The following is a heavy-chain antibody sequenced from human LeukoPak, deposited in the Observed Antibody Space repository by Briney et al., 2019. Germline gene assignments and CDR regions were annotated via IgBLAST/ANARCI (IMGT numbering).Heavy chain of an antibody. Sequence: GGSLRLSCLASGFTLSGYTMNWVRQAPGKGLEWVASISSSSVSINYADSVKGRFTISRDNAKNSLYLEMNSLRAEDTAVYYCARPQLGMDYSYYMDLWGNGTMVTVSS. CDR1: GFTLSGYT. CDR2: ISSSSVSI. V-gene: IGHV3-21*01. D-gene: IGHD7-27*01. J-gene: IGHJ6*03. CDR3: ARPQLGMDYSYYMDL.